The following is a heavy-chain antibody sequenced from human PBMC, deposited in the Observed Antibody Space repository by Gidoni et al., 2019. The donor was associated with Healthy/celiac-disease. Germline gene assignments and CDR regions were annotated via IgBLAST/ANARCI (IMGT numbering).Heavy chain of an antibody. V-gene: IGHV3-7*01. CDR3: ARQPHFSGGRYNWNAGY. CDR2: IKQDGSEK. CDR1: GFTFRSYW. Sequence: EVQLVESGGGLVQPGGSLRPSCAASGFTFRSYWMSWVRQAPGKGLEWVANIKQDGSEKYYVDSVKGRFTISRDNAKNALYLQMNSLRAEDTAVYYCARQPHFSGGRYNWNAGYWGQGTLVTVSS. J-gene: IGHJ4*02. D-gene: IGHD1-1*01.